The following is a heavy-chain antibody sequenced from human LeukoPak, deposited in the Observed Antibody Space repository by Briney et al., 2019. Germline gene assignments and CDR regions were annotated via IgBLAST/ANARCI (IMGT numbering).Heavy chain of an antibody. CDR3: AELGITMIGGV. CDR1: GFTFSSYE. J-gene: IGHJ6*03. D-gene: IGHD3-10*02. CDR2: ISSSGSTI. V-gene: IGHV3-48*03. Sequence: GGSLRLSCAASGFTFSSYEMNWVRQAPGKGLEWVSYISSSGSTIYYADSVKGRFTISRDNAKDSLYLQMNSLRAGDTAVYYCAELGITMIGGVWGKGTTVTISS.